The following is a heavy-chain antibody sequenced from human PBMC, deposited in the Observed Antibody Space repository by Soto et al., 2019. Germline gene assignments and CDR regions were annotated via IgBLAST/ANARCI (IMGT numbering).Heavy chain of an antibody. J-gene: IGHJ3*02. CDR1: GGSFSGGGYY. CDR2: ISYRGST. V-gene: IGHV4-31*03. Sequence: QVQLQESGPGLVKPSQTLSLTCTVSGGSFSGGGYYWSWIRQHPGKGLEWMGYISYRGSTKYKPSLQSRITVSIDTSKNQFSLGLTSVTAADTAIYFCARTSIIGVVLNAYDIWGQGTLVTVSS. CDR3: ARTSIIGVVLNAYDI. D-gene: IGHD3-3*01.